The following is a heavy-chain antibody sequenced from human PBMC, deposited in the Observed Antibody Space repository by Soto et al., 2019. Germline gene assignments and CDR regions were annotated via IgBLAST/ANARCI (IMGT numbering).Heavy chain of an antibody. Sequence: PGASLRLSCAASGFTFSSYAMNWVLQAPGKGLEWVSSIVASGADTFYTDSVKGRFTISRDNSKNMLYLQMNSLRADDTAVYYCVKVSGNYHMGGMDVWGQGTRVTVSS. J-gene: IGHJ6*02. V-gene: IGHV3-23*01. CDR3: VKVSGNYHMGGMDV. CDR2: IVASGADT. CDR1: GFTFSSYA. D-gene: IGHD1-26*01.